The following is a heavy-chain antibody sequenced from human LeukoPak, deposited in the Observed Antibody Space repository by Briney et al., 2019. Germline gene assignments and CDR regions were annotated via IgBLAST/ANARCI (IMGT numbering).Heavy chain of an antibody. D-gene: IGHD3-22*01. CDR2: ISDSGDGA. V-gene: IGHV3-23*01. CDR1: GFTFSTYA. J-gene: IGHJ4*02. Sequence: GGSLRLSCEASGFTFSTYAMDWLRQTPGKGLEWVSSISDSGDGAFYADSVKGRFTISGDNSKNTLYLQIDTLRAEDTAIYYCAKTLGSGYGEYYFDSWGRGTLVTVSS. CDR3: AKTLGSGYGEYYFDS.